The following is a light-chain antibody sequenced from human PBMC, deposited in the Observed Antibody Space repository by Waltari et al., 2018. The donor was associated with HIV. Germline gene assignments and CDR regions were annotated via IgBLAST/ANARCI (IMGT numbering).Light chain of an antibody. CDR3: QQYNNWPPLT. CDR1: QSVGSN. CDR2: GAS. Sequence: EVVMTQSPATLSVSPGEGATLSCRASQSVGSNLAWYQQQPGQAPRLLIYGASSRATGIPARFSGSGSGTEFTLTISSLQSEDFAIYFCQQYNNWPPLTFGGGTKVEIK. J-gene: IGKJ4*01. V-gene: IGKV3D-15*01.